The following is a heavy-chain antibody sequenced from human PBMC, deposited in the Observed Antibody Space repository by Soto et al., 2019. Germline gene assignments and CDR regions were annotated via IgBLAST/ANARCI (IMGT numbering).Heavy chain of an antibody. Sequence: QVQLVESGGGVVQPGRSLRLSCAASGFTFSSYGMHWVRQAPGKGLEWVAVISYDGSNKYYADSVKGRFTISRDNSKNTLYLQMNSLKAEDRAVYYCAKGSFGVVIYNERWFDPWGQGTLVTVSS. CDR2: ISYDGSNK. CDR1: GFTFSSYG. V-gene: IGHV3-30*18. D-gene: IGHD3-3*01. CDR3: AKGSFGVVIYNERWFDP. J-gene: IGHJ5*02.